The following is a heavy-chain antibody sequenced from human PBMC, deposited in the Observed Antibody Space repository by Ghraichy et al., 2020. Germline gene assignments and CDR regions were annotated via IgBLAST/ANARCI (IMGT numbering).Heavy chain of an antibody. CDR3: AKDTVAGTWADHDAFDI. D-gene: IGHD6-19*01. CDR1: GFTFSSYA. Sequence: LSLTCAASGFTFSSYAMSWVRQAPGKGLEWVSAISGSSGSTYYADSVKGRFTISRDNSKNTLYLQMNSLRAEDTAVYYCAKDTVAGTWADHDAFDIWGQGTMVTVSS. J-gene: IGHJ3*02. CDR2: ISGSSGST. V-gene: IGHV3-23*01.